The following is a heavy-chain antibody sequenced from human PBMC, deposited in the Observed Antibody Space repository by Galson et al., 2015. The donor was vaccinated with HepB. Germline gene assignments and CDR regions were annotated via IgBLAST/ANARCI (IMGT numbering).Heavy chain of an antibody. J-gene: IGHJ4*02. CDR3: ASPFNYYDSSGHPYYFDY. D-gene: IGHD3-22*01. CDR2: IIPIFGTA. Sequence: SVKVSCKASGGTFSSYAISWVRQAPGQGLEWMGGIIPIFGTANYAQKFQGRVTITADESTSTAYMELSSLRSEDTAVYYCASPFNYYDSSGHPYYFDYWGQGTLVTVSS. CDR1: GGTFSSYA. V-gene: IGHV1-69*13.